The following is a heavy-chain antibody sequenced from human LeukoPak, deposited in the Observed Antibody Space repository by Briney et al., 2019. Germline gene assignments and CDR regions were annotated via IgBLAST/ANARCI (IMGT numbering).Heavy chain of an antibody. CDR1: GYTVTGYY. J-gene: IGHJ4*02. Sequence: ASVKVSCKASGYTVTGYYMHWVRQAPGQGLEWMGWINPNSGGTNYAQKFQGRVTMTRDTSISTAYMELSRLRSDDTAVYYCAREPIPNYYFDYWGQGTLVTVSS. D-gene: IGHD5-24*01. CDR3: AREPIPNYYFDY. V-gene: IGHV1-2*02. CDR2: INPNSGGT.